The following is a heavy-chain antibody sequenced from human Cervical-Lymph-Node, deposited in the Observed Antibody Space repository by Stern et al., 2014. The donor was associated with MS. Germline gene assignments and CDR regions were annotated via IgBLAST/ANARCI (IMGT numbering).Heavy chain of an antibody. D-gene: IGHD3-22*01. V-gene: IGHV3-21*01. CDR2: ISSSSSYI. J-gene: IGHJ4*02. CDR3: ARYQYYYDSSGFDY. CDR1: GFTFSSYS. Sequence: VQLLQSGGGLVKPGGSLRLSCAASGFTFSSYSMNWVRQAPGKGLAWVSSISSSSSYITYADAVKGRFPISRDNAKNSLYLQMNSLRAEDTAVYYCARYQYYYDSSGFDYWGQGTLVTVSS.